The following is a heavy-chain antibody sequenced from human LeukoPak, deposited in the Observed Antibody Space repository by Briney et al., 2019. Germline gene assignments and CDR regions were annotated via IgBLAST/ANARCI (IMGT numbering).Heavy chain of an antibody. CDR1: GFTFTSYG. CDR2: ISYDGITN. D-gene: IGHD2-21*01. J-gene: IGHJ4*02. Sequence: GGSLRLSCSASGFTFTSYGMHWVRQAPGKGLEWVAVISYDGITNYYADSVKGRFTVSRDNSENTLYLQMNSLRADDTAVYYCAKKAAPVSAIRAGSDYWGQGTLVTVSS. V-gene: IGHV3-30*18. CDR3: AKKAAPVSAIRAGSDY.